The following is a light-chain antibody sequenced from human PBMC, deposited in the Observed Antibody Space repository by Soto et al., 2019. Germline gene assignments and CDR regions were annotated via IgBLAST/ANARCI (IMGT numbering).Light chain of an antibody. V-gene: IGLV2-14*01. CDR2: EVS. CDR1: SSDVGGYNY. Sequence: QSVLTQPASVSGSPGQSITISCTGTSSDVGGYNYVSWYQQHPGKAPKLMIYEVSTRPSGVSNRFSGSNSANTASLTISGLQAEDEAEYYCSSYTITTALVFGTGTKLTVL. CDR3: SSYTITTALV. J-gene: IGLJ1*01.